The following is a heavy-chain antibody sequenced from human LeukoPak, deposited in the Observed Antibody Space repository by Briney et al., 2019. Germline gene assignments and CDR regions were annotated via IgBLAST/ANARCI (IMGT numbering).Heavy chain of an antibody. CDR2: ISYDGSNK. CDR3: ARDPPLTGSAFDI. J-gene: IGHJ3*02. Sequence: GGSLRLSCAASGFTFSSYAMHWVRQAPGKGLEWVAVISYDGSNKYYADSVKGRFTISRDNSKNTLYLQMNSLRAEDTAVYYCARDPPLTGSAFDICGQGTMVTVSS. V-gene: IGHV3-30-3*01. CDR1: GFTFSSYA.